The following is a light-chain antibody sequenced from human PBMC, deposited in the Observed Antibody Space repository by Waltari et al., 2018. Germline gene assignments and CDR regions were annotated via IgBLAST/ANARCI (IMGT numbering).Light chain of an antibody. J-gene: IGKJ1*01. CDR2: WAS. CDR1: QSVLYSSNNKNY. Sequence: DIVMTQSPDSLAVSLGERATINCKSSQSVLYSSNNKNYLAWYQHKSGQPPKLLIYWASNRESGVPDRFSGSGSGTDFSLTINNLQPEDVAVYYCHQYYANPQTFGQGTRVEIK. V-gene: IGKV4-1*01. CDR3: HQYYANPQT.